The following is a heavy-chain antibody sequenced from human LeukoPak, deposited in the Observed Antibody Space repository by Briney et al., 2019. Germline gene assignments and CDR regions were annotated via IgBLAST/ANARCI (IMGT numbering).Heavy chain of an antibody. CDR2: IYGSGST. D-gene: IGHD3-3*01. Sequence: SETLSLTCTVSGGSISSYYWSWIRQPPGKGLEWIGHIYGSGSTNYNPSLKSRVTISVDTSKNQFSLKLSSVTAADTAVYYCAREPPRSDYDFWSGYYSVGYFDYWGQGTLVTVSS. V-gene: IGHV4-59*01. CDR3: AREPPRSDYDFWSGYYSVGYFDY. J-gene: IGHJ4*02. CDR1: GGSISSYY.